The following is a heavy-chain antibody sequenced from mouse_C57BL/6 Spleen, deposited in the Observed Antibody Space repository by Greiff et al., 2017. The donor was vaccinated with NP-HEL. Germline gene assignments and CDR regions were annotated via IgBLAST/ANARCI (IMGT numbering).Heavy chain of an antibody. J-gene: IGHJ2*01. Sequence: EVKLMESGGGLVKPGGSLKLSCAASGFTFSDYGMHWVRQAPEKGLEWVAYISSGSSTIYYADTVKGRFTISRDNAKNTLFLQMTSLRSEDTAMYYCARGGLYYSKDFDYWGQGTTLTVSS. CDR1: GFTFSDYG. V-gene: IGHV5-17*01. CDR2: ISSGSSTI. CDR3: ARGGLYYSKDFDY. D-gene: IGHD2-5*01.